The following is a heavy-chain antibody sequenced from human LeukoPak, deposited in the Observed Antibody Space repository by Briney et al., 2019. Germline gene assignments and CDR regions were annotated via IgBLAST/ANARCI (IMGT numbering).Heavy chain of an antibody. CDR3: ARDRDYYGSGSTGFDAFDI. CDR1: GYTFTGYY. CDR2: INPNSGGT. J-gene: IGHJ3*02. D-gene: IGHD3-10*01. V-gene: IGHV1-2*04. Sequence: ASVKVSCKASGYTFTGYYMHWVRQAPGQGLEWMGWINPNSGGTNYAQKFQGWVTMTRDTSISTAYMELSRLRSDDTAVYYCARDRDYYGSGSTGFDAFDIWGQGTMVTVSS.